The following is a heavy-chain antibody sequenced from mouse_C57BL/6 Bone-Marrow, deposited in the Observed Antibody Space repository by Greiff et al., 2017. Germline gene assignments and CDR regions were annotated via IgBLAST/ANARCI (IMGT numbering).Heavy chain of an antibody. CDR3: ARRWLLNAVDY. Sequence: QVQLKQPGAELVMPGASVKLSCKASGYTFTSYWMHWVKQRPGQGLEWIGGIVPSYSYTNYKQKFKDKSTLTVDKSSSTAYMQLSSLTSEDSAVYYCARRWLLNAVDYWGQGSSVT. J-gene: IGHJ4*01. CDR1: GYTFTSYW. CDR2: IVPSYSYT. V-gene: IGHV1-69*01. D-gene: IGHD2-3*01.